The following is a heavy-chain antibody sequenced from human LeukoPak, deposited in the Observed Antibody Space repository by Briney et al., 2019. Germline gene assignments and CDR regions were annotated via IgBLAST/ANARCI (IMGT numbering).Heavy chain of an antibody. CDR2: IYYSGST. V-gene: IGHV4-59*12. Sequence: PSETLSLTCTVSGGSISSYYWSWIRQPPGKGLEWIGYIYYSGSTNYNPSLKSRVTISVDTSKNQFSLKLSSVTAADTAVYYCARVQQQLVNSHYYYYYYMDVWGKGPRSPSP. D-gene: IGHD6-13*01. CDR3: ARVQQQLVNSHYYYYYYMDV. J-gene: IGHJ6*03. CDR1: GGSISSYY.